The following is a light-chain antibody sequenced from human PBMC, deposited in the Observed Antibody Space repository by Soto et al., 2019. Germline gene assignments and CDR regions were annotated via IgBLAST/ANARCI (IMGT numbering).Light chain of an antibody. CDR1: QGIRSA. CDR3: EQFNSDPIT. V-gene: IGKV1-13*02. Sequence: AIQLTQSPSSLSASVGDRVTITCRASQGIRSALAWYQQSPGEAPKLLIYDAFRLESGVPSRFSGSGSGTDFTLTISSLQPEDFTTYYCEQFNSDPITFGQGTRLEIK. J-gene: IGKJ5*01. CDR2: DAF.